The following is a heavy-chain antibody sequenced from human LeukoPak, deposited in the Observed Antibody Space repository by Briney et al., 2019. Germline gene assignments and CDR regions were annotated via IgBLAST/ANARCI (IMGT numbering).Heavy chain of an antibody. J-gene: IGHJ4*02. Sequence: VASVKVSCKASGYTFTSYGISWVRQAPGQGLEWMGWISPYNANTNYPQKLQGRVTMTRDTSTSTVYMELSSLRSEDTAVYYCARVDTIYSSSSEWDFDYWGQGTLVTVSS. V-gene: IGHV1-18*01. D-gene: IGHD6-6*01. CDR1: GYTFTSYG. CDR2: ISPYNANT. CDR3: ARVDTIYSSSSEWDFDY.